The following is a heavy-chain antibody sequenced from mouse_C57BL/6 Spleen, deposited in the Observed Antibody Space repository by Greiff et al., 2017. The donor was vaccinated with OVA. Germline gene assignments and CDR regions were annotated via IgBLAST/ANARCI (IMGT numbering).Heavy chain of an antibody. J-gene: IGHJ2*01. CDR1: GYTFTSYW. CDR2: INPSNGGT. Sequence: QVQLQQPGTELVKPGASVKLSCKASGYTFTSYWMHWVKQRPGQGLEWIGNINPSNGGTNYHDHFKSNATLSLDKSSSTAYMPLSSLTSEDAAVYYCAFAPAYDFDYWGQGTTLTVSS. D-gene: IGHD2-14*01. V-gene: IGHV1-53*01. CDR3: AFAPAYDFDY.